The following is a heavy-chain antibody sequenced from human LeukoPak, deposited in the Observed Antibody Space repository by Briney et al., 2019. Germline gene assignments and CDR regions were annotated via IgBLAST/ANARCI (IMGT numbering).Heavy chain of an antibody. Sequence: PSETLSLTCTVSGGSISSYYWSWIRQPAGKGLEWIGRIYTSGSTNYNPSLKSRVTMSVDTSKNQFSLKLSSVTAADTAVYYCARDRGWFGELLESDAFDIWGQGTMVTVSS. D-gene: IGHD3-10*01. CDR1: GGSISSYY. V-gene: IGHV4-4*07. CDR3: ARDRGWFGELLESDAFDI. J-gene: IGHJ3*02. CDR2: IYTSGST.